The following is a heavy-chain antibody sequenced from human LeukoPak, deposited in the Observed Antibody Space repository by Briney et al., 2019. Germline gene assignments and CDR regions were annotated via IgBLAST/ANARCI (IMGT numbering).Heavy chain of an antibody. CDR2: INHSGST. D-gene: IGHD2-21*02. V-gene: IGHV4-39*07. CDR1: GGSISSSSYY. J-gene: IGHJ4*02. Sequence: SETLSLTCTVSGGSISSSSYYWSWIRRPPGKGLEWIGEINHSGSTNYNPSLKSRVTISVDTSKNQFSLKLSSVTAADTAVYYCARGGVVVVTAIGYWGQGTLVTVSS. CDR3: ARGGVVVVTAIGY.